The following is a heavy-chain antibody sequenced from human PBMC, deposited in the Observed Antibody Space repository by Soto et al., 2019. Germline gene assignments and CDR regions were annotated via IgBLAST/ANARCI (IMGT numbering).Heavy chain of an antibody. D-gene: IGHD4-17*01. J-gene: IGHJ4*02. Sequence: QVQLVESGGGVVQPGRSLRLSCAASGFTFSSYGMHWVRQAPGKGLEWVAVIAYDGSNKYYADSVKGRFTISRDNSKNTLYLQMNSLRAEDTAVYYCAKEGHGDYPVFDYWGQGHLVTVSS. CDR1: GFTFSSYG. V-gene: IGHV3-30*18. CDR2: IAYDGSNK. CDR3: AKEGHGDYPVFDY.